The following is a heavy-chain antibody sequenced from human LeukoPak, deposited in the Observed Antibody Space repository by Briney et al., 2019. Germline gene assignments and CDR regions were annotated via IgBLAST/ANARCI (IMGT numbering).Heavy chain of an antibody. CDR3: ARGFRKNYYGSGSYGY. V-gene: IGHV1-69*01. Sequence: GSSVKVSCKASGGTFSSYAISWVRQAPGQGLEWMGGIIPIFGTANYAQKFQGRVTITADESTSTAYMELSSLRSEDTAVYYCARGFRKNYYGSGSYGYWGQGTLVTVSS. CDR1: GGTFSSYA. CDR2: IIPIFGTA. D-gene: IGHD3-10*01. J-gene: IGHJ4*02.